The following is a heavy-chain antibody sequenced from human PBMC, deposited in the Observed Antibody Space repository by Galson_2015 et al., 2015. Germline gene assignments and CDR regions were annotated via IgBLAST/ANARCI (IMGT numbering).Heavy chain of an antibody. CDR1: GFTFSSYW. J-gene: IGHJ6*02. CDR3: ARVIAPGSSSPRYYYYYGMDV. Sequence: SLRLSCAASGFTFSSYWMHWVRQAPGKGLVWVSRINSDGSSTSYADSVKGRFTISRDNAKNTLYLQMNSLRAEDTAVYYCARVIAPGSSSPRYYYYYGMDVWGQGTTVTVSS. D-gene: IGHD6-6*01. V-gene: IGHV3-74*01. CDR2: INSDGSST.